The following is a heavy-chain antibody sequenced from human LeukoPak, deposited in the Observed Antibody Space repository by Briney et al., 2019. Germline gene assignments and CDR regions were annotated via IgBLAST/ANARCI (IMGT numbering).Heavy chain of an antibody. D-gene: IGHD1-1*01. CDR2: ISSSSSYI. CDR1: GFTFSSYS. J-gene: IGHJ4*02. Sequence: TGGSLRLSCAASGFTFSSYSMNWVRQAPGKGLEWVSSISSSSSYIYYADSVKGRFTISRDNAKNSLYLQMNSLRAEDTAVYYCARGGTTGTTSPDYWGQGTLVTVSS. CDR3: ARGGTTGTTSPDY. V-gene: IGHV3-21*04.